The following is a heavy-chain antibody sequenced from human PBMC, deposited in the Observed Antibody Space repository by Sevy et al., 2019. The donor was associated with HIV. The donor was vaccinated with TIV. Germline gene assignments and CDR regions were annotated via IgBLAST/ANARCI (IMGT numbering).Heavy chain of an antibody. Sequence: GGSLRLSCAASGIAFSTYAMFWVRQAPGKGLEWVSSISASGYSTYYADSVKGRFTLSRDNSKNTLDLQMNGLPADDTAVYYCGKGFCGVYYCDSYAAVDYWGQGTLVTVSS. J-gene: IGHJ4*01. CDR3: GKGFCGVYYCDSYAAVDY. CDR1: GIAFSTYA. V-gene: IGHV3-23*01. CDR2: ISASGYST. D-gene: IGHD3-22*01.